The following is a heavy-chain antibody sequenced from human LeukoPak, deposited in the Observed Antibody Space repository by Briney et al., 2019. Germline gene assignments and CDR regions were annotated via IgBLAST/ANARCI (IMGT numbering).Heavy chain of an antibody. CDR3: ATSPLGIAFYGMDV. CDR2: IYYSGTT. J-gene: IGHJ6*02. D-gene: IGHD6-13*01. Sequence: PSETLSLTCTVSGGSISSYYWSWIRQPPGKGLEWIGYIYYSGTTNYNPSLKSRVTISVDTSKNQFSLKLSSVTAADTAVYYCATSPLGIAFYGMDVWGQGTTVTVSS. V-gene: IGHV4-59*08. CDR1: GGSISSYY.